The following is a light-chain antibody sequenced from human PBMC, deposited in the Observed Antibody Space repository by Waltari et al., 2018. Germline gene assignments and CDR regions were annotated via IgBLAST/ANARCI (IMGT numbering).Light chain of an antibody. CDR1: QSISSY. CDR2: AAS. V-gene: IGKV1-39*01. Sequence: DIHMTQSPSSRSASVGDRVTITCRAGQSISSYLNWYQQTPGKAPKLVIYAASSFQSRVPSRFSGSGSGTDFTLTISSLQPEDIATYYCQQSYSTPFTFGPGTTVDIK. CDR3: QQSYSTPFT. J-gene: IGKJ3*01.